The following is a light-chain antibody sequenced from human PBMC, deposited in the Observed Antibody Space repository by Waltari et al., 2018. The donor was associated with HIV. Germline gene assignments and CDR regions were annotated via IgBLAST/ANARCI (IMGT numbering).Light chain of an antibody. CDR1: SSDIGAYEY. CDR3: SSYTTTNTII. J-gene: IGLJ2*01. Sequence: QSALTQPASVSGSPGQSITISCTGTSSDIGAYEYVSWYRQHPDKAPQLLIYDVFYRPSGVSHRFAGSKSGNTASLNISGLQAEDEAVYSCSSYTTTNTIIFGGGTKLTVL. V-gene: IGLV2-14*03. CDR2: DVF.